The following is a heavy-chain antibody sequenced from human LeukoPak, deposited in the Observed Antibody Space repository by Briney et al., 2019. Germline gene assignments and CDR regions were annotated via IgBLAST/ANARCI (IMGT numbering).Heavy chain of an antibody. CDR3: AKSPLPTARRSDPTGYYYYGMDV. CDR1: GFTFSSYA. CDR2: ISGGGDST. V-gene: IGHV3-23*01. Sequence: PGGSLRLSCAASGFTFSSYAMSWVRQAPGKGLEWVSAISGGGDSTFYADSVKGRFTISRDNSKNTLYLQMDSLRAEDTAVYYCAKSPLPTARRSDPTGYYYYGMDVWGQGTTVTVSS. D-gene: IGHD6-6*01. J-gene: IGHJ6*02.